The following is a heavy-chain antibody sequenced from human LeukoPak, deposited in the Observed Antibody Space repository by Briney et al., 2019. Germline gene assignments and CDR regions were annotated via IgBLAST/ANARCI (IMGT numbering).Heavy chain of an antibody. V-gene: IGHV4-4*02. CDR2: IYYSGST. D-gene: IGHD5-24*01. J-gene: IGHJ4*02. CDR1: GGSISSSNW. CDR3: ARITRRDGYNEDFDY. Sequence: SGTLSLTCTVSGGSISSSNWWSWVRQPPGKGLEWIGYIYYSGSTNYNPSLKSRVTISVDTSKNQFSLKLSSVTAADTAVYYCARITRRDGYNEDFDYWGQGTLVTVSS.